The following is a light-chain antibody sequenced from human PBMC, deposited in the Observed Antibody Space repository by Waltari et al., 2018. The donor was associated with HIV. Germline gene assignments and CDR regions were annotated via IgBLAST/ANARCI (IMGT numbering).Light chain of an antibody. CDR1: QSISTY. CDR3: QQTYSSPWT. CDR2: AAA. Sequence: DIQMTQSPSSLSASLGDRVAITCRASQSISTYLNWYQQKPGKAPKLLIYAAATLESGVPSRFSGSGPGTEFTLTISSLQPEDLGTYYCQQTYSSPWTFGQGTKVEIK. V-gene: IGKV1-39*01. J-gene: IGKJ1*01.